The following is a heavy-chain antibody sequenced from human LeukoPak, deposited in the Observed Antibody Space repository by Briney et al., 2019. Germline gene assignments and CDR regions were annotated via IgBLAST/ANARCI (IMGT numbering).Heavy chain of an antibody. V-gene: IGHV3-7*03. CDR1: GFAFSTFW. CDR2: IKQDGSEK. Sequence: GGSLRLSCAASGFAFSTFWMHWVRQAPGKGLEWVADIKQDGSEKYYMDSVKGRFTISRDNAKKSLYPQMNSLKAEDTAIYYCAKDNGAGGFDYWGQGTLVTVSS. CDR3: AKDNGAGGFDY. D-gene: IGHD1-26*01. J-gene: IGHJ4*02.